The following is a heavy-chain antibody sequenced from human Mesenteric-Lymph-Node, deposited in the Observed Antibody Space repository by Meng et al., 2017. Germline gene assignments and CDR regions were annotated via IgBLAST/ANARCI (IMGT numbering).Heavy chain of an antibody. CDR3: ARHFYDYIGFYNYFHY. CDR1: GFTFSSYA. Sequence: GESLKISCAASGFTFSSYAMSWVRQAPGKGLEWVSAISGSGDSTFYTDSVKGRFTISRDNSKNTVFLQMSSLGAEDTAIYYCARHFYDYIGFYNYFHYWGQGTLVTVSS. J-gene: IGHJ4*02. V-gene: IGHV3-23*01. CDR2: ISGSGDST. D-gene: IGHD3-22*01.